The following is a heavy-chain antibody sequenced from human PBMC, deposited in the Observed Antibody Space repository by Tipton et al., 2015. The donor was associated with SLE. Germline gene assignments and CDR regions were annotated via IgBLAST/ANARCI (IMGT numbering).Heavy chain of an antibody. J-gene: IGHJ4*02. Sequence: GSLRLSCAASGFTFSSYAMSWVRQAPGKGLEWVSVIYSGGSTYYADSVKGRFTISRDNSKNTLYLQMNSLRAEDTAVYYCALRPGLGFDYWGQGTLVTVSS. D-gene: IGHD6-19*01. CDR3: ALRPGLGFDY. V-gene: IGHV3-23*03. CDR1: GFTFSSYA. CDR2: IYSGGST.